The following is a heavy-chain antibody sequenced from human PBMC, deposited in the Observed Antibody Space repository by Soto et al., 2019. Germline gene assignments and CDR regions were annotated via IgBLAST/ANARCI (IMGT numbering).Heavy chain of an antibody. CDR2: ISGSGGST. Sequence: EVQLLESGGGLVQPGGSLRLSCTASGFTFSSYAMNWVRQAPGKGLEWVSVISGSGGSTYYADSVKGRFTISRDNSKNTLYLQMNSLRDEDTAVYYCASRTSGWYFDYWGQGTLVTVSS. CDR1: GFTFSSYA. CDR3: ASRTSGWYFDY. V-gene: IGHV3-23*01. J-gene: IGHJ4*02. D-gene: IGHD6-19*01.